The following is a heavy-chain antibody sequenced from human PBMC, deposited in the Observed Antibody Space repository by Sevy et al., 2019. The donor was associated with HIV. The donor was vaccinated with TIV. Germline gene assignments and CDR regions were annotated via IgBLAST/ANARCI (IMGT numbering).Heavy chain of an antibody. CDR3: ARSTDYYDNSGYDS. CDR2: ISGGSSYI. Sequence: GGSLRLSCAASGFTFSYYTMNWVRQAPGKGLEWVSSISGGSSYIFYADSMKGRFTVSRDNAKNSLFLQMNSLRDEDTALYYCARSTDYYDNSGYDSWGRGTLVTVSS. D-gene: IGHD3-22*01. J-gene: IGHJ4*02. CDR1: GFTFSYYT. V-gene: IGHV3-21*03.